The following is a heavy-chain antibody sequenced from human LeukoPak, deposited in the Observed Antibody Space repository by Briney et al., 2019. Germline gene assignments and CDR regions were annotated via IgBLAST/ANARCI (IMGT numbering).Heavy chain of an antibody. CDR1: GGSISSSSYY. D-gene: IGHD3-3*01. V-gene: IGHV4-30-2*01. CDR2: IYHSGST. J-gene: IGHJ4*02. CDR3: ARWVTIFGVVTDHPYYFDY. Sequence: PSETLSLTCTVSGGSISSSSYYWSWIRQPPGKGLEWIGYIYHSGSTYYNPSLKSRVTISVDRSKNQFSLKLSSVTAADTAVYYCARWVTIFGVVTDHPYYFDYWGQGTLVTVSS.